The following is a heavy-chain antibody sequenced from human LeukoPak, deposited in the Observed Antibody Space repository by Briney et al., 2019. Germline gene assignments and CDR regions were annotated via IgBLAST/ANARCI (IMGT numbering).Heavy chain of an antibody. CDR1: GFTVTNKY. Sequence: GVSLRLSCAASGFTVTNKYMGWVRQAPGEGLEWVSVIYGGGSTYYTDSVKGRFTISRDNSKNTLYLQMNSLRAEDTAVYYCARGHSAVNYYDSSGYIDYWGQGTLVTVSS. J-gene: IGHJ4*02. CDR2: IYGGGST. V-gene: IGHV3-53*01. CDR3: ARGHSAVNYYDSSGYIDY. D-gene: IGHD3-22*01.